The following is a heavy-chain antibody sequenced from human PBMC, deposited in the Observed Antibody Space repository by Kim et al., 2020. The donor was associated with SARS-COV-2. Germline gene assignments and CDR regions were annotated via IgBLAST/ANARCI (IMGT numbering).Heavy chain of an antibody. Sequence: GGSLRLSCAASGFTFSSYAMHWVRQAPGKGLEWVAVISYDGSNKYYADSVKGRFTISRDNSKNTLYLQMNSLRAEDTAVYYCARPMGGFNWFDPGGQGTLVTVSS. D-gene: IGHD5-12*01. J-gene: IGHJ5*02. CDR1: GFTFSSYA. V-gene: IGHV3-30-3*01. CDR3: ARPMGGFNWFDP. CDR2: ISYDGSNK.